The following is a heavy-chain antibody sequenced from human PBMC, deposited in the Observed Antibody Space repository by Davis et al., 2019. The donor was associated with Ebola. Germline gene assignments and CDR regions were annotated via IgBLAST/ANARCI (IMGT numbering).Heavy chain of an antibody. V-gene: IGHV1-69*02. J-gene: IGHJ4*02. D-gene: IGHD1/OR15-1a*01. Sequence: AASVKVSCKASGGTFSGYTFSWVRQAPGQGLEWIGRIKPILGVADYAQNFQGRVTITADKSTVTVYLKLSSLRSEDTAVYYCSEQGFRGHNYFDSWGQGTLVTVSS. CDR2: IKPILGVA. CDR1: GGTFSGYT. CDR3: SEQGFRGHNYFDS.